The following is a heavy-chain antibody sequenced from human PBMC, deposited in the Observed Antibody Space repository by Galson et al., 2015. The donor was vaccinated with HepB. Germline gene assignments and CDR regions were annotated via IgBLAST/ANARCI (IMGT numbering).Heavy chain of an antibody. CDR3: VKDFWPYISDCVGDS. D-gene: IGHD2-21*02. V-gene: IGHV3-33*03. CDR2: IWHDGGNK. CDR1: GFTFSRNS. Sequence: SLRLSCAASGFTFSRNSMHWVRQAPGKGLEWVAVIWHDGGNKYYADSVKGRFTISRDNSNNTVSLQMNSLRAEDTALYYCVKDFWPYISDCVGDSWGQGTLVTVSS. J-gene: IGHJ4*02.